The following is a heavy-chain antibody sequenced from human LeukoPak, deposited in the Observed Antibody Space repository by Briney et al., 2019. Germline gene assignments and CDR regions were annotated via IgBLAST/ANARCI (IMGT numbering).Heavy chain of an antibody. V-gene: IGHV3-11*01. CDR2: IRSSGSTI. D-gene: IGHD6-13*01. J-gene: IGHJ5*02. CDR3: AREEIIAAYNWFDP. Sequence: GGSLSPSCAASGFTFTHEYIGSVRQQRGKGLEWASYIRSSGSTIYYADSVKGRFTISRDNAKNSLYLQMNSLRAEDTAVYYCAREEIIAAYNWFDPWGQGTLVTVSS. CDR1: GFTFTHEY.